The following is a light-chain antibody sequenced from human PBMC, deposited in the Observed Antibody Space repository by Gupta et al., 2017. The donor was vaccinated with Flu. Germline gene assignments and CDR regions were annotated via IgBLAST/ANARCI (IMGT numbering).Light chain of an antibody. CDR2: AAS. CDR1: QSISSY. J-gene: IGKJ2*01. V-gene: IGKV1-39*01. CDR3: QQSYSTPYT. Sequence: DIQMSQPPSSPSASEGDRVTSTCRASQSISSYLNWYQQKPGKAPKLLIYAASSLQSGVPSRFSGSGSGTDFTLTISSLQPENFATYYCQQSYSTPYTFGQGTKLEIK.